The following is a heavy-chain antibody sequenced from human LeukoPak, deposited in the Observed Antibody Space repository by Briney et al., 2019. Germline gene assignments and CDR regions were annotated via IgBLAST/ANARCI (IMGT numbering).Heavy chain of an antibody. CDR2: IIPIFGTA. Sequence: SVKVSCKASGGTFSSYAISWVRQAPGQGLEWMGGIIPIFGTANYAQKFQDRVTITTDESTSTAYMELSSLRSEDTAVYYCARHYDSSGYSLTAFDYWGQGTLVTVSS. J-gene: IGHJ4*02. V-gene: IGHV1-69*05. CDR3: ARHYDSSGYSLTAFDY. CDR1: GGTFSSYA. D-gene: IGHD3-22*01.